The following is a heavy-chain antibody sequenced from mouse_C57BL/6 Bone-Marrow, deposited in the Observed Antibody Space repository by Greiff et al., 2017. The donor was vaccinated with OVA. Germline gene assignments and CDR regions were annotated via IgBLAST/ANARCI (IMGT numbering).Heavy chain of an antibody. CDR3: AIGSSLWFAY. V-gene: IGHV14-2*01. J-gene: IGHJ3*01. CDR1: GFNIKDYY. CDR2: IDPEDGET. D-gene: IGHD1-1*01. Sequence: EVQLQQSGAELVKPGASVKLSCTASGFNIKDYYMHWVKQRTEQGLEWIGRIDPEDGETKYAPKFQGKATITADTSSNTAYLQLGSLTSEDTAVYYCAIGSSLWFAYWGQGTLVTVSA.